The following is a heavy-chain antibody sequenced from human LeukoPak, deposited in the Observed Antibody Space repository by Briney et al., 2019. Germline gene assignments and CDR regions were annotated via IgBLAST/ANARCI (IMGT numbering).Heavy chain of an antibody. CDR1: GGSISSGGYY. CDR3: ALTANDSSGYYRRSFDY. Sequence: SETLSLTCTVSGGSISSGGYYWSWIRQHPRKGLEWIGYIYYSGSTYYNPSLKSRVTISVDTSKNQFSLKLSSVTAADTAVYYCALTANDSSGYYRRSFDYWGQGTLVTVSS. J-gene: IGHJ4*02. CDR2: IYYSGST. V-gene: IGHV4-31*03. D-gene: IGHD3-22*01.